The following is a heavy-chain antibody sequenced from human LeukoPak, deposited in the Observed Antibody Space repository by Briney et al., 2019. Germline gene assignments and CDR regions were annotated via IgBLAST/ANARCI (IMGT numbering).Heavy chain of an antibody. D-gene: IGHD3-22*01. CDR2: IRYDGSNK. Sequence: GGSLRLSCAASGFTFSSYGMHWVRQAPGKGLEWVAFIRYDGSNKYYADSVKGRFTISRDNSKNTLYLQMNSLRAEDTAVYYCAKEQPNYYDSSGYSDYFDYWGQGTLVTVPS. CDR3: AKEQPNYYDSSGYSDYFDY. V-gene: IGHV3-30*02. J-gene: IGHJ4*02. CDR1: GFTFSSYG.